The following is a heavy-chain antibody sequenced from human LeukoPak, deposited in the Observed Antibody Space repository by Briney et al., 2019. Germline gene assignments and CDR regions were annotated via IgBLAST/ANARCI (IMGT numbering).Heavy chain of an antibody. CDR2: ISFNGRNT. V-gene: IGHV3-23*01. J-gene: IGHJ3*01. CDR3: ARDIELST. D-gene: IGHD5-12*01. CDR1: GFTFTDSA. Sequence: GGSLRLSCAASGFTFTDSAMSWVRQTPRKGLEWVSLISFNGRNTYYGDSVKGRFTISGDNSKDTVYLQMNSLRAEDTAIFYCARDIELSTWGPGTMVTVSS.